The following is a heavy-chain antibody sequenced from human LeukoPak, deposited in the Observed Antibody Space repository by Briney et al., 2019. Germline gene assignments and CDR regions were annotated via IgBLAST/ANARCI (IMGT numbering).Heavy chain of an antibody. CDR3: AKDKPNWGHWYFDL. V-gene: IGHV3-23*01. CDR1: GFTFTSYA. J-gene: IGHJ2*01. Sequence: AGGSLRLSCAASGFTFTSYAMSWVRQAPGKGLEWVSAISSRGGSTYYADSVKGRFTISRDNSKNTLYLQMNSLRAEDTAVYYCAKDKPNWGHWYFDLWGRGTLVTVSS. CDR2: ISSRGGST. D-gene: IGHD7-27*01.